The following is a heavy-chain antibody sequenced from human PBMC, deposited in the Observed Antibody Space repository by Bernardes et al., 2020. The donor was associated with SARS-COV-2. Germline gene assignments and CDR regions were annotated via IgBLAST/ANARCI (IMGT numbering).Heavy chain of an antibody. CDR3: AKGGPAGTIFGVVIIEDAFDI. D-gene: IGHD3-3*01. V-gene: IGHV3-21*04. J-gene: IGHJ3*02. CDR2: ISGAVMYI. CDR1: GFTFSNYL. Sequence: GRSLRVSCVASGFTFSNYLFSWFRQAPGKGREWVSSISGAVMYIYYGDSVRGRFTTSRDNTRTSVFLQMNSLRAEDTAVYYCAKGGPAGTIFGVVIIEDAFDIWGQGTMVTVSS.